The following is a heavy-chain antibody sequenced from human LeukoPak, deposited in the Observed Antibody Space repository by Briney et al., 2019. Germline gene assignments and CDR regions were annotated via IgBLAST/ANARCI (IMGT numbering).Heavy chain of an antibody. CDR2: IHYVGST. D-gene: IGHD3-3*01. Sequence: GSLRLSCAASGFTFSNYAMVWVRQSPGKGLEWIGSIHYVGSTYYNPSLKSRVTISVDTSKNQFSLNLSSVTAADTAVYYCARQNNFDFWSGFFDYWGLGALVTVSS. V-gene: IGHV4-39*01. J-gene: IGHJ4*02. CDR1: GFTFSNYA. CDR3: ARQNNFDFWSGFFDY.